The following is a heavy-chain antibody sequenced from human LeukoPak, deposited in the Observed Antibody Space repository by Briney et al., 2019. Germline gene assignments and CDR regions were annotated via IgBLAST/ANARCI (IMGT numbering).Heavy chain of an antibody. CDR1: GSTFNNYG. D-gene: IGHD3-10*01. CDR3: VRGPQTSFYESGGSSDFDY. J-gene: IGHJ4*02. V-gene: IGHV3-33*01. Sequence: GGSLRLSCAASGSTFNNYGMHWVRQAPGKGLEWVALMRYDGTTKFYADSVKGRFTISRDDSKDRLFLEMNSLRGDDTAVYYCVRGPQTSFYESGGSSDFDYWGQGTPVTISS. CDR2: MRYDGTTK.